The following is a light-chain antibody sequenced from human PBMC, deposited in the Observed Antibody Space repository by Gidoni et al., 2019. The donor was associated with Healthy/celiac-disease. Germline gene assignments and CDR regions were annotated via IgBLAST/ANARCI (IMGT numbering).Light chain of an antibody. J-gene: IGKJ2*01. CDR3: QQYNNWPPYT. CDR1: QSVSSN. Sequence: EIVMTQSPATLSVSPGESATLSCRASQSVSSNLAWYQQKLGQGPRLLIYGASTRATGIPARFSGSGSGTEFTLTISSLQSEDFAVYYCQQYNNWPPYTFGQXTKLEIK. V-gene: IGKV3-15*01. CDR2: GAS.